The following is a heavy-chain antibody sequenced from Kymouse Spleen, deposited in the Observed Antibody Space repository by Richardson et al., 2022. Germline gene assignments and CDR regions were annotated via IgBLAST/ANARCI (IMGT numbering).Heavy chain of an antibody. V-gene: IGHV3-15*01. D-gene: IGHD3-10*01. Sequence: EVQLVESGGGLVKPGGSLRLSCAASGFTFSNAWMSWVRQAPGKGLEWVGRIKSKTDGGTTDYAAPVKGRFTISRDDSKNTLYLQMNSLKTEDTAVYYCTGLLWLEDYYYYYGMDVWGQGTTVTVSS. CDR1: GFTFSNAW. CDR2: IKSKTDGGTT. J-gene: IGHJ6*02. CDR3: TGLLWLEDYYYYYGMDV.